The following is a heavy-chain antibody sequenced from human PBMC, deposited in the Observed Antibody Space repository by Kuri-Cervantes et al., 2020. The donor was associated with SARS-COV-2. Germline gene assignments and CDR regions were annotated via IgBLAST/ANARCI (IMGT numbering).Heavy chain of an antibody. V-gene: IGHV1-8*01. CDR1: GYTFTNYD. D-gene: IGHD2-21*02. CDR2: MNPNTGVT. CDR3: TRRSVTRDY. J-gene: IGHJ4*01. Sequence: ASVKVSCKASGYTFTNYDINWVRQATGQGLEWMGWMNPNTGVTGYTQKFQDRITMTRDTSVSTAYMELSSLTFADTATYYCTRRSVTRDYWGQGNLVHVAS.